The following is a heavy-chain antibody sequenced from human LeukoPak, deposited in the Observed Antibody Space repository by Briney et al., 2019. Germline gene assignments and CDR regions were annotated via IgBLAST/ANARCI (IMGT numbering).Heavy chain of an antibody. CDR1: GGSISSYH. Sequence: NPSETLSLTCTVSGGSISSYHWSWIRQPPGKGLEWIGHIYHTGSTNYNPSLKSRVTISLDTSKNQFSLKLSSVTAADTAVYYCTRSLGVVIHGGMDVWGQGTTVTVSS. CDR3: TRSLGVVIHGGMDV. V-gene: IGHV4-59*01. D-gene: IGHD3-3*01. CDR2: IYHTGST. J-gene: IGHJ6*02.